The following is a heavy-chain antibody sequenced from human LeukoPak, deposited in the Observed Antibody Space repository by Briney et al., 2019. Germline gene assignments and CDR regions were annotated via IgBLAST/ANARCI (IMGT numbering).Heavy chain of an antibody. J-gene: IGHJ4*02. CDR1: GGSISSSSYY. Sequence: SETLSLTCTVSGGSISSSSYYWGWIRQPPGKGLEWIGSIYYSGSTYYNPSLKSRVTISVDTSKNQFSLKLSSVTAADTAVYYCARGRYDYVWGSYRYTGGVKNPTFDYWGQGTLVTVSS. CDR3: ARGRYDYVWGSYRYTGGVKNPTFDY. CDR2: IYYSGST. V-gene: IGHV4-39*01. D-gene: IGHD3-16*02.